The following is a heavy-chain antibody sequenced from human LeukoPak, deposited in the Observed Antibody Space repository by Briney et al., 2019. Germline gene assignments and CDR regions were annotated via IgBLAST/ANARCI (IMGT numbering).Heavy chain of an antibody. V-gene: IGHV1-2*02. CDR1: GYTFSGYY. D-gene: IGHD1-26*01. CDR2: LSPKSGAT. CDR3: ARDTYGGSYFPLPY. Sequence: ASVKVSCKASGYTFSGYYVHLVRQAPGQGLEWMGWLSPKSGATKYAQKFQGRVTLTRDLSLSTAYMELNSMTSDDTAVYYCARDTYGGSYFPLPYWGQGALVTVSS. J-gene: IGHJ4*02.